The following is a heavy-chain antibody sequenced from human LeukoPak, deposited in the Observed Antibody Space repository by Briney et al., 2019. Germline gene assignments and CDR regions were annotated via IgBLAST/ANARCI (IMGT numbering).Heavy chain of an antibody. CDR1: GFIFSSYS. D-gene: IGHD3-10*01. CDR3: ARERSGFV. J-gene: IGHJ4*02. Sequence: GSLRLSCAASGFIFSSYSLNWVRRAPGKGLEGVSSISSSSSYIYSADSVKGQFTIYREKTKISLYLKMNSLRAKDTAVYYCARERSGFVWGQGTLVTVSS. CDR2: ISSSSSYI. V-gene: IGHV3-21*01.